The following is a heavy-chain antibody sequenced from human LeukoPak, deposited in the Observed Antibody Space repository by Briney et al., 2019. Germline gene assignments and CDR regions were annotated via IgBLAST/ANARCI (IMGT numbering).Heavy chain of an antibody. CDR1: GDSISSYY. V-gene: IGHV4-59*01. CDR2: IYYSGST. J-gene: IGHJ4*02. D-gene: IGHD3-3*01. CDR3: ARGGVVITESQIDY. Sequence: PSETLSLTCIVSGDSISSYYWSWIRQPPGKGLEWIGYIYYSGSTNYNPSLKSRVTISVDTSKNQFSLKLSSVTAADTAVYYCARGGVVITESQIDYWGQGTLATVSS.